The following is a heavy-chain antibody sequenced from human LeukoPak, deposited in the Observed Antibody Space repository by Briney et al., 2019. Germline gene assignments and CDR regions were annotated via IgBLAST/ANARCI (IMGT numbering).Heavy chain of an antibody. CDR2: VSLSEHT. Sequence: PAEPLSLTCGVSGGSITSTNWWSWLRPPAGEGLEWIAEVSLSEHTNYNPCLSSIVIMTLDTSKHHLSLHLTSVTAADTAVYYCSSENGAFSPFGYWGQGYLVTVLS. CDR3: SSENGAFSPFGY. V-gene: IGHV4-4*02. D-gene: IGHD2-8*01. CDR1: GGSITSTNW. J-gene: IGHJ4*02.